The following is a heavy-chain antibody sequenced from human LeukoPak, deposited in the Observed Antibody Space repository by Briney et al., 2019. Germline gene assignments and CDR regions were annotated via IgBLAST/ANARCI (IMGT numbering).Heavy chain of an antibody. CDR2: FDPEDGET. Sequence: GASVKVSCKVSGYTLTELSMHWVRQAPGKGLEWMGGFDPEDGETIYAQKFQGRVTMTEDTSTDTAYMELSSLRSEDTAVYYCAKFNDRAPHNYYDSSGPQGGFDPWGQGTLVTVSS. CDR1: GYTLTELS. V-gene: IGHV1-24*01. D-gene: IGHD3-22*01. CDR3: AKFNDRAPHNYYDSSGPQGGFDP. J-gene: IGHJ5*02.